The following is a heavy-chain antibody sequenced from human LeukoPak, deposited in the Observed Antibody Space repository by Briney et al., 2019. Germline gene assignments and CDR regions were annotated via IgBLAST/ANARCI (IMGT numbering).Heavy chain of an antibody. CDR3: ARARYCTNGVCYPFGAHYGSGSAFDI. CDR2: IYHSGST. CDR1: GYSISSGCY. D-gene: IGHD2-8*01. Sequence: SETLSLTCTVSGYSISSGCYWGWIRQPPGKGLEWIGSIYHSGSTYYNPSLKSRVTISVDTSKNQFSLKLSSVTAADTAVYYCARARYCTNGVCYPFGAHYGSGSAFDIWGQGTMVTVSS. J-gene: IGHJ3*02. V-gene: IGHV4-38-2*02.